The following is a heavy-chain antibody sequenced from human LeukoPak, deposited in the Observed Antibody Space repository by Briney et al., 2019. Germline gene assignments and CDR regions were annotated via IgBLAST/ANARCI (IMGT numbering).Heavy chain of an antibody. CDR1: GGSFSGYY. J-gene: IGHJ4*02. Sequence: SETLSLTCAVYGGSFSGYYWSWIRQPPGKGLEWIGEINHSGSTNYNPSLKSRVTISVDTSKNQFSLKLSSVTAADTAVYYCARGCCSSTSCYPFDYWGQGILVTVSS. D-gene: IGHD2-2*01. V-gene: IGHV4-34*01. CDR3: ARGCCSSTSCYPFDY. CDR2: INHSGST.